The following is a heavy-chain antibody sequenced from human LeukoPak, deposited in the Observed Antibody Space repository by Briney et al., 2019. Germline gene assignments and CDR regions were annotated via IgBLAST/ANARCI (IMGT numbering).Heavy chain of an antibody. V-gene: IGHV4-39*07. CDR1: GGSISSSSYY. D-gene: IGHD3-16*01. CDR3: ARSGGSADYYYYYMDV. J-gene: IGHJ6*03. CDR2: IYYSGST. Sequence: SETLSLTCTVSGGSISSSSYYWGWIRQPPGKGLEWIGSIYYSGSTYYNPSLKSRVTISVDTSKNQFSLKLSSVTAADTAVYYCARSGGSADYYYYYMDVWGKGTTVTVSS.